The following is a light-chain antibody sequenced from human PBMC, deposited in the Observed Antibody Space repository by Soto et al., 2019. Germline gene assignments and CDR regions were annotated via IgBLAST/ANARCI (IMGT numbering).Light chain of an antibody. CDR3: SSYSTSSTLNYV. CDR2: EVT. V-gene: IGLV2-14*01. Sequence: SALTQPASVSGSPGQSITISCTGTSADVGGHNFVSWYQQHPGKAPKLMIYEVTNRPSGVSNRFSGSKSGNTASLTISVLQAEDEADYYCSSYSTSSTLNYVFGTGTKLTVL. J-gene: IGLJ1*01. CDR1: SADVGGHNF.